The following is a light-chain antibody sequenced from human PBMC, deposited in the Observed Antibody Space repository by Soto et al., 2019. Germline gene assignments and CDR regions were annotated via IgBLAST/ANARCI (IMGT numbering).Light chain of an antibody. J-gene: IGLJ1*01. CDR2: DVT. Sequence: QSALTQPASLSGSPGQSITISCTGTSSDVGGYIYVYWYQQHPGKAPKLMIYDVTSRPSGVSYRFSGSKSGNTASLTISGLQAEDEADYYCRSYTTSSSYVFGTGTKVTVL. CDR1: SSDVGGYIY. V-gene: IGLV2-14*01. CDR3: RSYTTSSSYV.